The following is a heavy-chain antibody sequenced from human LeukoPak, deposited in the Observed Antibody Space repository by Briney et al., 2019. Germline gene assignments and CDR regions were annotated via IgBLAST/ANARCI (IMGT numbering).Heavy chain of an antibody. J-gene: IGHJ4*02. D-gene: IGHD6-13*01. CDR1: GGSISSHY. Sequence: PSETLSLTCTVSGGSISSHYWSWIRQPPGKGLEWIGYIYYSGSTNYNPSLKSRVTISVDTSKNQFSLKLGSVTAADTAVYYCARAPSSSSWSYYFDYWGQGTLVTVSS. CDR3: ARAPSSSSWSYYFDY. V-gene: IGHV4-59*11. CDR2: IYYSGST.